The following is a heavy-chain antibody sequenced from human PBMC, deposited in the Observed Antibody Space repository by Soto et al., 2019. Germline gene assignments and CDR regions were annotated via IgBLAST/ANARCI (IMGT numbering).Heavy chain of an antibody. CDR2: IIPIFGTA. CDR3: ARDPDCSSPLWGSWFDP. Sequence: QVQLVQSGAEVKKPGSSVKVSCKASGGTFSSYAISWVRQAPGQGLEWMGGIIPIFGTANYAQKFQGRVTITADESTSTAYMDLSSLSSEDTAVYYCARDPDCSSPLWGSWFDPWGQGTLVTVSS. CDR1: GGTFSSYA. D-gene: IGHD6-13*01. V-gene: IGHV1-69*01. J-gene: IGHJ5*02.